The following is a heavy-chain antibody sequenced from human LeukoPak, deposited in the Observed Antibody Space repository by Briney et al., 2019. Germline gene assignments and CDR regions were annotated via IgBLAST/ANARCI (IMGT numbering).Heavy chain of an antibody. CDR3: ARGRRWLQFGFDY. Sequence: SETLSLTCTVSGGSISSSSYYWGWIRQPPGKGLEWIGEINHSGSTNYNPSLKSRVTISVDTSKNQFSLKLSSVTAADTAVYYCARGRRWLQFGFDYWGQGTLVTVSS. J-gene: IGHJ4*02. V-gene: IGHV4-39*07. D-gene: IGHD5-24*01. CDR2: INHSGST. CDR1: GGSISSSSYY.